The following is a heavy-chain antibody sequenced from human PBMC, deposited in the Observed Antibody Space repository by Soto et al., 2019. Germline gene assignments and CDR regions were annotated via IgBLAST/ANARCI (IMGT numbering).Heavy chain of an antibody. Sequence: SVKVSCKASGGTFSSYAISWVRQAPGQGLEWMGGIIPIFGTANYVQKFQGRVTITADESTSTAYMELSSLRSEDTAVYYCARGNTAMATKGNAFDIWGQGTMVTV. J-gene: IGHJ3*02. CDR1: GGTFSSYA. V-gene: IGHV1-69*13. CDR2: IIPIFGTA. CDR3: ARGNTAMATKGNAFDI. D-gene: IGHD5-18*01.